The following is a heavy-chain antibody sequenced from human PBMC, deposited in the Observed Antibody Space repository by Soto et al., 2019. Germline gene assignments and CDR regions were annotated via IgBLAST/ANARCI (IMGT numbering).Heavy chain of an antibody. CDR1: GGSISSGDYY. CDR2: IYYSGST. D-gene: IGHD6-19*01. J-gene: IGHJ6*02. V-gene: IGHV4-30-4*01. Sequence: QVQLQESGPGLVKPSQTLSLTYTVSGGSISSGDYYWSWIRQPPGKGLEWIGYIYYSGSTYYNPSLESRVTISVDTSKNQFSLKLSSVTAADTAVYYCARETVAAHRYYYYYGMDVWGQGTTVTVSS. CDR3: ARETVAAHRYYYYYGMDV.